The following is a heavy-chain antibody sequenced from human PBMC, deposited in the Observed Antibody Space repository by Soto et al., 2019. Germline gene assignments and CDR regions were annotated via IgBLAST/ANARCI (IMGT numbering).Heavy chain of an antibody. CDR1: GFTFSSYG. CDR3: ARDLSLAAAGNGDHDAFDI. V-gene: IGHV3-33*01. D-gene: IGHD6-13*01. Sequence: QVQLVESGGGVVQPGRSLRLSCAASGFTFSSYGMHWVRQAPGKGLEWVAVIWYDGSNKYYADSEKGRFTISRDNSKNTLYLQMNSLRAEDTAVYYCARDLSLAAAGNGDHDAFDIWGQGTMVTVSS. J-gene: IGHJ3*02. CDR2: IWYDGSNK.